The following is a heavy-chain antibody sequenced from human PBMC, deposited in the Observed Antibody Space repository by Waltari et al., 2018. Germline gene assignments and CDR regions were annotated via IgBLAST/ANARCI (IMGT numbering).Heavy chain of an antibody. J-gene: IGHJ3*02. D-gene: IGHD3-10*01. CDR3: ARADINGSGSPGKAFDI. Sequence: QVQLVESGGGVVQPGRSLRLSCAASGFTFSSYAMHWVRQAPGKGLEWVAVISYDGSNKYYADSVKGRFTISRDNSKNTLYLQMNSLRAEDTAVYYCARADINGSGSPGKAFDIWGQGTMVTVSS. V-gene: IGHV3-30-3*01. CDR1: GFTFSSYA. CDR2: ISYDGSNK.